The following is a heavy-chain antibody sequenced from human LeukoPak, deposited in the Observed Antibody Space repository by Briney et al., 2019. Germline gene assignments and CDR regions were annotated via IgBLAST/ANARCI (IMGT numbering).Heavy chain of an antibody. J-gene: IGHJ4*02. CDR2: ISYDGSNK. Sequence: GGSLRLSCAASGFTFSSYAMHWVRQAPGKGLEWVAVISYDGSNKYYADSVKGRFTISRDNSKNTLYLQMNSLRAEDTAVYYCAREADSSYFDYWGQGTLVTVSS. CDR1: GFTFSSYA. CDR3: AREADSSYFDY. V-gene: IGHV3-30*04.